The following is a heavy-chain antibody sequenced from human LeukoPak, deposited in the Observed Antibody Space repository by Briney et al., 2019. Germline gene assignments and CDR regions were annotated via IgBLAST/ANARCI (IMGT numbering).Heavy chain of an antibody. CDR1: GGSISSGGYY. CDR3: ARSRSSGWTYTAFDI. CDR2: IYYSGST. Sequence: SQTLSLTCTVSGGSISSGGYYWSWIRQPPGKGLEWIGYIYYSGSTYYNPSLKSRVTISVDTSKNQFSLKLSSVTAADTAFYYCARSRSSGWTYTAFDIWGQGTMVTVSS. D-gene: IGHD6-19*01. V-gene: IGHV4-30-2*01. J-gene: IGHJ3*02.